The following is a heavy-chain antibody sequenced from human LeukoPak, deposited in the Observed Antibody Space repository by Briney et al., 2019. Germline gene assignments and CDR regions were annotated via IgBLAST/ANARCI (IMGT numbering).Heavy chain of an antibody. V-gene: IGHV1-2*02. CDR3: ASGVDTAMVLFDY. D-gene: IGHD5-18*01. CDR1: GYTFTGYY. Sequence: GASVKVSCKASGYTFTGYYMHWVRQAPGQGLEWMGWINPNSGGTNYAQKFQGRVTMTRDTSISTAYMELSRLRSEDTAVYYCASGVDTAMVLFDYWGQGTLVTVSS. J-gene: IGHJ4*02. CDR2: INPNSGGT.